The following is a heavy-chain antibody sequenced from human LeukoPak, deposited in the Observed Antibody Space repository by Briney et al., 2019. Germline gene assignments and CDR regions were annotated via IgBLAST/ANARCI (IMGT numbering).Heavy chain of an antibody. CDR1: GFTFSSYG. CDR2: ISGSGGST. D-gene: IGHD3-22*01. V-gene: IGHV3-23*01. Sequence: GGSLRLSCAASGFTFSSYGMSWVRQAPGKGLEWVSAISGSGGSTYYADSVKGRFTISRDNSKNTLYLQMNSLRAEDAAVYYCAKDSPPVPQDYYDSICYFDYWGQGTLVTVSS. J-gene: IGHJ4*02. CDR3: AKDSPPVPQDYYDSICYFDY.